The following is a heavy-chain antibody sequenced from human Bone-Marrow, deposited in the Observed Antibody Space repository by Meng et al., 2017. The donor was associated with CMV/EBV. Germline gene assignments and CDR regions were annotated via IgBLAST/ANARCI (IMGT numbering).Heavy chain of an antibody. V-gene: IGHV1-2*02. Sequence: GYTFTGDYMNWVRQGHGEGLERMGWIKPKRGGTKKEKKYQGRVSMTRNTYISTAYMELSRLRSDDTAVYYCARYNIVGATTGYYFDYWGQGTLVTVSS. CDR2: IKPKRGGT. CDR3: ARYNIVGATTGYYFDY. CDR1: GYTFTGDY. J-gene: IGHJ4*02. D-gene: IGHD1-26*01.